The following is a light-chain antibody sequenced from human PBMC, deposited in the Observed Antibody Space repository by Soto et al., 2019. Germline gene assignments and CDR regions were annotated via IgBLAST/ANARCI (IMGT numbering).Light chain of an antibody. J-gene: IGKJ3*01. V-gene: IGKV3-15*01. CDR3: QQYFNWPLTWT. Sequence: EIVLTQSPATLSVTAGGTVTLSCRASQSIRTNVAWYQQIPGQAPRLLVYGASTRATGVPARFSGSGSGIEFTLTISSLQSEDSAFYYCQQYFNWPLTWTFGPGAKVDI. CDR2: GAS. CDR1: QSIRTN.